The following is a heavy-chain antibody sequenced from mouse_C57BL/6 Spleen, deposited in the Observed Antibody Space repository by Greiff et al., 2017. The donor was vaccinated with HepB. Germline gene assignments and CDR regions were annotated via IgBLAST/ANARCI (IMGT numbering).Heavy chain of an antibody. CDR2: IRNKANGYTT. CDR1: GFTFTDYY. D-gene: IGHD2-1*01. V-gene: IGHV7-3*01. Sequence: EVMLVESGGGLVQPGGSLSLSCAASGFTFTDYYMSWVRQPPGKALEWLGFIRNKANGYTTEYSASVKGRFTISRDNYPSSLYLQMIAMSAEDSATYYCARYPYGNSYFDVWGTGTTVTVSS. CDR3: ARYPYGNSYFDV. J-gene: IGHJ1*03.